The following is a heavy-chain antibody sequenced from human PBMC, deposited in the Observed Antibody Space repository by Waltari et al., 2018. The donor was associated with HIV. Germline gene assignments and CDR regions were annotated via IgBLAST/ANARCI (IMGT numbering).Heavy chain of an antibody. D-gene: IGHD3-22*01. J-gene: IGHJ4*02. Sequence: EVQLVESGGGLVQPGGSLRLSCAASGFTFTNYAMNWVRQAPGKGLELVSAIRGSGGSTYDADPVKGRFTISRDNSKNTLYLQMNSLRAEDTALYYCAKDDSTGSSGYYPFHYWGQGTLITVSS. CDR2: IRGSGGST. CDR1: GFTFTNYA. CDR3: AKDDSTGSSGYYPFHY. V-gene: IGHV3-23*04.